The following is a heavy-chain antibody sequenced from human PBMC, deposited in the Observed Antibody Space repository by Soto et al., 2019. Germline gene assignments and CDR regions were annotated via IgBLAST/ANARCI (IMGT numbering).Heavy chain of an antibody. CDR3: ARYGATYYDAFDI. Sequence: QVQLQQSGPGLVKPSQTLSLTCAISGDSVSSNSAAWNWIRQSPSRGLEWLGRTYCRSKWYNEYAVSVKSRTAINPDTSKTQFSRQLNSVTPEDTAVYYCARYGATYYDAFDIWGQGTMVTVSS. CDR1: GDSVSSNSAA. D-gene: IGHD1-26*01. J-gene: IGHJ3*02. CDR2: TYCRSKWYN. V-gene: IGHV6-1*01.